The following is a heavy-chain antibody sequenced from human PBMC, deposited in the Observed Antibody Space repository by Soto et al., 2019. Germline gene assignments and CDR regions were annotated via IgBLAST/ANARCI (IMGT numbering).Heavy chain of an antibody. CDR2: IYYSGST. CDR3: ARHVVVAATVGDYFDC. D-gene: IGHD2-15*01. J-gene: IGHJ4*02. CDR1: GGSISSSSYY. Sequence: KPSETLSLTCTVPGGSISSSSYYWGWIRQPPGKGLEWIGSIYYSGSTYYNPSLKSRVTISVDTSKNQFSLKLSSVTAADTAVYYCARHVVVAATVGDYFDCWGQGNLVTVSS. V-gene: IGHV4-39*01.